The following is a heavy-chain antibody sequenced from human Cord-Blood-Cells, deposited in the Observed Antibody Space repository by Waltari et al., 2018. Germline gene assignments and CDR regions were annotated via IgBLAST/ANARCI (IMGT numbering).Heavy chain of an antibody. D-gene: IGHD1-26*01. CDR3: ARDSPAVAHYSAFDI. J-gene: IGHJ3*02. CDR1: GVSISSHY. V-gene: IGHV4-59*11. CDR2: IYYSGST. Sequence: QVQLQESGPGLVTPSETLSLTCTVSGVSISSHYWSWIRQPPGKGLEWIWYIYYSGSTQLDPHPKRGGHKSVGTSKDQVSLELGSVTAAGTAVYYCARDSPAVAHYSAFDIWGQGTMVTVSS.